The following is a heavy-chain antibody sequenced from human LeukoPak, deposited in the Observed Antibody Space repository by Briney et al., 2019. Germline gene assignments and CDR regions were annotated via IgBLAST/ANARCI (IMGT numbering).Heavy chain of an antibody. CDR3: ARGGSGWYDPNWFDP. Sequence: PSETLSLTCTVSGGSISSYYWSWIRQPPGKGLEWIGYIYYSGSTNYNPSLKSRVTISVDTSKNQFSLKLSSVTAADTAVYYCARGGSGWYDPNWFDPWGQGTLVTVSS. D-gene: IGHD6-19*01. CDR1: GGSISSYY. V-gene: IGHV4-59*01. CDR2: IYYSGST. J-gene: IGHJ5*02.